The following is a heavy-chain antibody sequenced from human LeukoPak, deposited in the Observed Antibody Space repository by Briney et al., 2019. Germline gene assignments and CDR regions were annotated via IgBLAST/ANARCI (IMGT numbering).Heavy chain of an antibody. CDR1: GFTFDDYA. Sequence: GGSLRLSCAASGFTFDDYAMHWVRQAPGKGLEWVSGISWNSGSIGYADSVEGRFTISRDNAKNSLYLQMNSLRAEDTALYYCAKGALYDFWSGYLNHDAFDIWGQGTMVTVSS. V-gene: IGHV3-9*01. D-gene: IGHD3-3*01. CDR3: AKGALYDFWSGYLNHDAFDI. CDR2: ISWNSGSI. J-gene: IGHJ3*02.